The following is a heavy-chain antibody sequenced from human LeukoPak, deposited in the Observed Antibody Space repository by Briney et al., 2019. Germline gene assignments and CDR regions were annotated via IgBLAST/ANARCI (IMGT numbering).Heavy chain of an antibody. J-gene: IGHJ4*02. V-gene: IGHV3-9*01. CDR1: GFTFDDYA. Sequence: GGSLRLSCAASGFTFDDYAMHWVRQAPGKGLECVSGISWNSGSIGYADSVKGRFTISRDNAKNSLYLQMNSLRAEDTALYYCAKVRSGMAIFDYWGQGTLVTVSS. D-gene: IGHD3-10*01. CDR2: ISWNSGSI. CDR3: AKVRSGMAIFDY.